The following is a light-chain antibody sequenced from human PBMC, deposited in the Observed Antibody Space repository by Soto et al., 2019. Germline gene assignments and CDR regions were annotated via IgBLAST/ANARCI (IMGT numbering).Light chain of an antibody. V-gene: IGKV3-15*01. Sequence: EIVMTQSPATLSVSPGXXXXXXXXXSQSVSSNLAWYQQKPGQAPRLXXYXXXTRAXXIPARFSGSGSGTEFTLTISSLQSEDFAVYYCQQYNNWPPIKFGQGTKV. CDR1: QSVSSN. J-gene: IGKJ1*01. CDR2: XXX. CDR3: QQYNNWPPIK.